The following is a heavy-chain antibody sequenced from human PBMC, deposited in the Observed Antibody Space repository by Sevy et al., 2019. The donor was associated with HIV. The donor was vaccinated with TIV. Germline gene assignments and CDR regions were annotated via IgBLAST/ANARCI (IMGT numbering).Heavy chain of an antibody. J-gene: IGHJ4*02. CDR2: ISYDGSNK. CDR3: ARATVNWNLDY. CDR1: GFTFSSYA. V-gene: IGHV3-30-3*01. Sequence: GGSLRLSCAASGFTFSSYAMHWVRQAPGKGLEWVAVISYDGSNKDYADPVKGRFTISRDNSKNTLYLQMNSLGAEDTAVYYCARATVNWNLDYWGQGTLVTVSS. D-gene: IGHD1-1*01.